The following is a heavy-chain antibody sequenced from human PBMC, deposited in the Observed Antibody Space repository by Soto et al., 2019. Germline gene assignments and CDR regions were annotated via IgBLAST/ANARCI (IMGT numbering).Heavy chain of an antibody. Sequence: ESGGGLVQPGGSLRLSCAASGFTFSSYWMSWVRQAPGKGLEWVANIKQDGSEKYYVDSVKGRFTISRDNAKNSLYLQMNSLRAEDTAVYYCARGPLGFAVTHPLDYWGQGTLVTVSS. CDR1: GFTFSSYW. CDR3: ARGPLGFAVTHPLDY. CDR2: IKQDGSEK. J-gene: IGHJ4*02. D-gene: IGHD4-17*01. V-gene: IGHV3-7*01.